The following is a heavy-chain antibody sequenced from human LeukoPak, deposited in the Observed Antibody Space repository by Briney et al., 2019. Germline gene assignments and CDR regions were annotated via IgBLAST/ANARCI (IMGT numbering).Heavy chain of an antibody. Sequence: SETLSLTCTVSGGSISSSSYYWGWIRQPPGKGLEWIGSIYCSGSTYYNPSLKSRVTISVDTSKNQFSLKLSSVTAADTAVYYCARHENGDIDYWGQGTLVTVSS. CDR2: IYCSGST. CDR1: GGSISSSSYY. CDR3: ARHENGDIDY. D-gene: IGHD4-17*01. J-gene: IGHJ4*02. V-gene: IGHV4-39*01.